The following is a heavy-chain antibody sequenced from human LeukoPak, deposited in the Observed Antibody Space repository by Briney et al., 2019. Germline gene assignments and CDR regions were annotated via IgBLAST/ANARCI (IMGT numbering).Heavy chain of an antibody. J-gene: IGHJ4*02. CDR2: INGAGDNT. V-gene: IGHV3-23*01. D-gene: IGHD3-16*01. CDR3: AKVSVCYGCYLDY. CDR1: GYTFSSHG. Sequence: GGSLRLSCAASGYTFSSHGLTWVRQAPGKGLEWVPTINGAGDNTYYAETVKGRFTISRDNSKNTLYLQMHSLRAKDTAIYYCAKVSVCYGCYLDYWGQGTLVTVS.